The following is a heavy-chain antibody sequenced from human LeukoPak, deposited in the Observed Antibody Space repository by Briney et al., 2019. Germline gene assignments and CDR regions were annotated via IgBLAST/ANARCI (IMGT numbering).Heavy chain of an antibody. J-gene: IGHJ4*02. CDR3: ARETDSSLFDY. V-gene: IGHV3-48*03. CDR1: GFTFSNFE. CDR2: ITTTDRTT. D-gene: IGHD3-22*01. Sequence: GSLRLSCSVSGFTFSNFEMNWVRQAPGKGLEWVSYITTTDRTTYYADSVKGRFTISRDNAKNSLYLQMNSLRAEDTAVYYCARETDSSLFDYWGQGTLVTVSS.